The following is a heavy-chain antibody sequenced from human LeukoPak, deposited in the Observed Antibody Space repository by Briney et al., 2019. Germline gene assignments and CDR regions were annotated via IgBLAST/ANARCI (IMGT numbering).Heavy chain of an antibody. CDR1: GFTFSSYW. J-gene: IGHJ6*03. CDR2: IKQDGSEK. D-gene: IGHD1-26*01. CDR3: ARDSGSYYYYYYMDV. Sequence: PGGSLRLSCAASGFTFSSYWMSWVRQAPGKGLEWVANIKQDGSEKYYVDSVKGRFTIFRDNAKNSLYLQMNSLRAEDTAVYYCARDSGSYYYYYYMDVWGKGTTVTVSS. V-gene: IGHV3-7*01.